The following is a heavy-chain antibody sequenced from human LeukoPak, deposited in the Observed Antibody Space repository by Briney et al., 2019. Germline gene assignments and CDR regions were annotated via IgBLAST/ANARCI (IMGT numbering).Heavy chain of an antibody. Sequence: SKTLSLTCTVSGGSISSGGYYWSWIRQHPGKGLEWIGYIYYSGSTYYNPSLKSRVTISVDTSKNQFSLKLSSVTAADTAVYYCARADLGPSGGDDWSFDLWGRGTLVTVSS. J-gene: IGHJ2*01. CDR3: ARADLGPSGGDDWSFDL. CDR1: GGSISSGGYY. V-gene: IGHV4-31*03. D-gene: IGHD3-16*01. CDR2: IYYSGST.